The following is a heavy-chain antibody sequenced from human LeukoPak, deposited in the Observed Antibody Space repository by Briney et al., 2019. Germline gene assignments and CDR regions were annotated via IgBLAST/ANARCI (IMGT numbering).Heavy chain of an antibody. CDR1: GFTFSSYW. V-gene: IGHV3-23*01. Sequence: GGSLRLSCAASGFTFSSYWMSWVRQAPGKGLEWVSAISGSGGNTYYTDSVKGRFTISRDNSKNTLYLQMNSLRAEDTAIYYCAKGVATSSYYYYCMDVWGKGTTVTVSS. J-gene: IGHJ6*03. D-gene: IGHD5-12*01. CDR3: AKGVATSSYYYYCMDV. CDR2: ISGSGGNT.